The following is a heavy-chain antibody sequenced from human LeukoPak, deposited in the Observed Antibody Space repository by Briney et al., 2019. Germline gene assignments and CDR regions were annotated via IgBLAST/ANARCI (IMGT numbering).Heavy chain of an antibody. V-gene: IGHV3-33*01. J-gene: IGHJ5*02. Sequence: GGSLRLSCAASGFTFSSCGMHWVRQAPGKGLEWVAVIWYDGSKKYHADSVKGRLTISRDNAKNSLFLQMNSLRAEDTAVYCCARVGYSSGWYGWFDPWGQGTLVTVSS. D-gene: IGHD6-19*01. CDR3: ARVGYSSGWYGWFDP. CDR1: GFTFSSCG. CDR2: IWYDGSKK.